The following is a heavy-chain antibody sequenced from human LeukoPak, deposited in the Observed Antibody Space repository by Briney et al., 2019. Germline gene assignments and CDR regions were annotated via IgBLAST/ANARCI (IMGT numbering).Heavy chain of an antibody. J-gene: IGHJ5*02. Sequence: ASVKVSCKASGGTFSSYTISWVRQAPGQGLEWMGWISAYNGNTNYAQKLQGRVTMTTDTSTSTAYMELRSLRSDDTAVYYCARVDYYDIRFDPWGQGTLVTVSS. CDR1: GGTFSSYT. CDR2: ISAYNGNT. CDR3: ARVDYYDIRFDP. D-gene: IGHD3-22*01. V-gene: IGHV1-18*01.